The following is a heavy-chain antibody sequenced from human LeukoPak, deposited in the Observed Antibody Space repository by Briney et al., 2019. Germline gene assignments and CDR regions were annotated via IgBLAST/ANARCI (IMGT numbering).Heavy chain of an antibody. Sequence: GGSLRLSCAASGFTVSSNYMSWVRQAPGKGLEWVLVIYSGGSTYYADSVKGRFTISRDNSKNTLYLQMNSLRAEDTAVYYCAREEITYYYDSSGYEQFDYWGQGTLVTVSS. CDR2: IYSGGST. V-gene: IGHV3-53*01. CDR3: AREEITYYYDSSGYEQFDY. D-gene: IGHD3-22*01. CDR1: GFTVSSNY. J-gene: IGHJ4*02.